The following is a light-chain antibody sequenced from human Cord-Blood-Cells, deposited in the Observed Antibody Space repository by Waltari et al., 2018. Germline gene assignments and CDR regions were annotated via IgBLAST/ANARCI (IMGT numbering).Light chain of an antibody. CDR1: SSDVGGYNY. CDR2: DVS. J-gene: IGLJ2*01. CDR3: SSYTSSSTVV. Sequence: SVSGSPGQSITISCTGTSSDVGGYNYVSWYQQHPGKAPKLRIYDVSNRPSGVSNRFSGSKSGNTASLTISGLQAEDEADYYCSSYTSSSTVVFGGGTKLTGL. V-gene: IGLV2-14*04.